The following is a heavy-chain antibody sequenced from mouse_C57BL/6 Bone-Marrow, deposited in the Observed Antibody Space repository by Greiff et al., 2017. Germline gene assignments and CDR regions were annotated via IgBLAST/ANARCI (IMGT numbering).Heavy chain of an antibody. CDR1: GYTFTSYW. CDR2: IYPGSGST. D-gene: IGHD2-5*01. CDR3: ARPYYSNYWYFDV. V-gene: IGHV1-55*01. J-gene: IGHJ1*03. Sequence: QVQLQQPGAELVKPGASVKMSCKASGYTFTSYWITWVKQRPGQGLEWIGDIYPGSGSTNYNEKFKSKATLTVETSSSSSYMQLSSLTSEDSSVYYCARPYYSNYWYFDVWGTETTVTVSS.